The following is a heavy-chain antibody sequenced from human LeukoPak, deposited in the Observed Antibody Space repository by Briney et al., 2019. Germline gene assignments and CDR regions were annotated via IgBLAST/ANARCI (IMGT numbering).Heavy chain of an antibody. V-gene: IGHV1-24*01. CDR1: GYTHTELS. CDR2: FDPEDGET. J-gene: IGHJ3*02. Sequence: GASVKVSCKVSGYTHTELSMHWVRQAPGKGLEWMGGFDPEDGETIYAQKFQGRVTMTEDTSTDTAYMELSSLRSEDTAVYYCATGLMVRGVLDAFDIWGQGTMVTVSS. D-gene: IGHD3-10*01. CDR3: ATGLMVRGVLDAFDI.